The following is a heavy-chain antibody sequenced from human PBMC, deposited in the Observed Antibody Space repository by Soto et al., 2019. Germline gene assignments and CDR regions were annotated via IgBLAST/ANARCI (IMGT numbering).Heavy chain of an antibody. CDR2: ISGSNSYT. J-gene: IGHJ4*02. V-gene: IGHV3-11*05. CDR1: GFTFSDYY. D-gene: IGHD5-18*01. CDR3: ARSRYSYGLPDY. Sequence: QVQLVESGGGLVKPGGSLRLSCAASGFTFSDYYMSWIRQAPGKGLEWISYISGSNSYTNYAASVKGRFTSSRDNAKNSLYLQMNSLRAEDTAVYYCARSRYSYGLPDYWGQGTLVTVSS.